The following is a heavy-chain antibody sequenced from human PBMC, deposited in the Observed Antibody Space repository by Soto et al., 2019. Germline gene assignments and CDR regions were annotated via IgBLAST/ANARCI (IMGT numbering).Heavy chain of an antibody. CDR1: GGSISSSDYY. V-gene: IGHV4-39*01. CDR2: IFYSGST. D-gene: IGHD6-19*01. Sequence: SETLSLTCTVSGGSISSSDYYWGWIRQPPGKGLEWIGSIFYSGSTYHNPSLKSRVTISVDTSKNQFSLKLSSVTAADTTVYYCATSQPPAVAGDFDYWGQGTLVTVSS. CDR3: ATSQPPAVAGDFDY. J-gene: IGHJ4*02.